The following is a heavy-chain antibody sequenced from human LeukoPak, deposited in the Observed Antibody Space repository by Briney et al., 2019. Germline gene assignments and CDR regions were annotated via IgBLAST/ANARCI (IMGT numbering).Heavy chain of an antibody. V-gene: IGHV4-34*01. J-gene: IGHJ4*02. CDR2: INHSGST. D-gene: IGHD1-26*01. CDR3: ARGKGRSGSSIAFDY. Sequence: PSETLSLTCAVYGGSFSGYYWSWIRQPPGKGLEWIGEINHSGSTNYNPSLKSRVTISVDTSKNQFSLKLSSVTAADTAVYYCARGKGRSGSSIAFDYGGQGTLVTVSS. CDR1: GGSFSGYY.